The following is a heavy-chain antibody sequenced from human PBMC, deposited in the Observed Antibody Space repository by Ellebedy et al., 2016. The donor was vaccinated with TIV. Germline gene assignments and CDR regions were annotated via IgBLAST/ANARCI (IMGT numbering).Heavy chain of an antibody. CDR3: ARAEGSWYFDL. J-gene: IGHJ2*01. CDR2: IYYSGTT. CDR1: GGSISSGDYY. V-gene: IGHV4-30-4*01. Sequence: MPSETLSLTFTVSGGSISSGDYYWNWIRQPPGTGLEWIGYIYYSGTTFYNPSLKSRLTIAVDTSKNQFSLKLSSVTAADTAVYYCARAEGSWYFDLWGRGTLVTVSS. D-gene: IGHD3-10*01.